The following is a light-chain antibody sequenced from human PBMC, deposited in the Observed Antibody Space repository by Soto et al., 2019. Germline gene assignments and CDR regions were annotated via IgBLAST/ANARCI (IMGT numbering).Light chain of an antibody. CDR1: QAIRND. CDR3: LQDNNYPWT. CDR2: GAS. V-gene: IGKV1-6*01. Sequence: AIQMTQSPSSLSASVGDRVTISCRVSQAIRNDLGWYQQKPGKAPNLLIYGASSLESGLTSRFSGSGSGTDFTLTISSLQPEDFATYYCLQDNNYPWTFGQGTKVEI. J-gene: IGKJ1*01.